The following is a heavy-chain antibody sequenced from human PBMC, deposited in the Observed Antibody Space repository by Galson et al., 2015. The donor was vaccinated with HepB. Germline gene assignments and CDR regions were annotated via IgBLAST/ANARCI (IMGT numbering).Heavy chain of an antibody. J-gene: IGHJ4*02. CDR3: ARDGGVVVGRIDY. Sequence: SLRLSCAASGFTFSSYSMNWVRQAPGKGLEWVSSISSSSSYIYYADSVKGRFTISRDNAKNSLYLQMNSLRAEDTAVYYCARDGGVVVGRIDYWGQGTLVTVSS. D-gene: IGHD2-15*01. CDR1: GFTFSSYS. CDR2: ISSSSSYI. V-gene: IGHV3-21*01.